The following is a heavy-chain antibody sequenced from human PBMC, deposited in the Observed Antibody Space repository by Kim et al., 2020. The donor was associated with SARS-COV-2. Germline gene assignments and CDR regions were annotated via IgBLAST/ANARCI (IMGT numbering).Heavy chain of an antibody. CDR1: GFTFSDYY. CDR3: SRDWGYSYGTN. D-gene: IGHD5-18*01. V-gene: IGHV3-11*01. CDR2: ISGSSNTI. Sequence: GGSLRLSCAASGFTFSDYYMSWIRQAPGKGLEWVSYISGSSNTIYYADSVKGRFTISRDNANNSLYLQMNSLRAEDTAVYYCSRDWGYSYGTNWGQGTLVIVSS. J-gene: IGHJ4*02.